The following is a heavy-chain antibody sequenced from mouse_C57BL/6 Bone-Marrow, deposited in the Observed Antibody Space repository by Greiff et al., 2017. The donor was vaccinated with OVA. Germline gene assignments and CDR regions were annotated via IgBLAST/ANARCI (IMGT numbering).Heavy chain of an antibody. CDR3: ARDFYYGSSYAMDY. CDR1: GFTFSDFY. V-gene: IGHV7-1*01. D-gene: IGHD1-1*01. Sequence: EVKLVESGGGLVQSGRSLRLSCATSGFTFSDFYMEWVRHAPGKGLEWIAASRNKANDYTTEYSASVKGRFIVSRDTSQSILYLQMNALRAEDTAIYYCARDFYYGSSYAMDYWGQGTSVTVSS. J-gene: IGHJ4*01. CDR2: SRNKANDYTT.